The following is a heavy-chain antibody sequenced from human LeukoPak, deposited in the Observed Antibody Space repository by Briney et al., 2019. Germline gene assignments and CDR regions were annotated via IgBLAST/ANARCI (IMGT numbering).Heavy chain of an antibody. Sequence: ASVKVSCKASGYTFTGYYMHWVRQAPGQGLEWMGVINPGGSWTSYAQKFQGRVTMTRDMSTSTDYMELSSLRSEDTAVYYCARDNSVGDTAWWFDPWGQGTLVTVSS. V-gene: IGHV1-46*01. CDR1: GYTFTGYY. D-gene: IGHD1-26*01. J-gene: IGHJ5*02. CDR3: ARDNSVGDTAWWFDP. CDR2: INPGGSWT.